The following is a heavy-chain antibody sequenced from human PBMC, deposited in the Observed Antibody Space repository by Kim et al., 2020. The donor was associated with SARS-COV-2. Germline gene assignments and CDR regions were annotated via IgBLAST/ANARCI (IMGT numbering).Heavy chain of an antibody. D-gene: IGHD2-15*01. CDR3: ARGSHCSGGSCNFDY. J-gene: IGHJ4*02. V-gene: IGHV4-34*01. Sequence: PSLKSRGTISVDTSKNQFSLKLSSVTAADTAVYYCARGSHCSGGSCNFDYWGQGTLVTVSS.